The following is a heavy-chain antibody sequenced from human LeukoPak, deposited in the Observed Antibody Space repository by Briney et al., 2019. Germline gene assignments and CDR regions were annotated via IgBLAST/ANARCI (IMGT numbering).Heavy chain of an antibody. CDR2: ISGGSGST. V-gene: IGHV3-23*01. CDR1: AFTFTSYV. Sequence: GGSLRLSCAASAFTFTSYVVSWVRQAPGKGLEWVSAISGGSGSTYYADSVKGRFTISRDNSKNTLYLQMNSLRAEDTAIYYCAKLYNDYGDENFDYWGQGTLVTVSS. J-gene: IGHJ4*02. D-gene: IGHD4-17*01. CDR3: AKLYNDYGDENFDY.